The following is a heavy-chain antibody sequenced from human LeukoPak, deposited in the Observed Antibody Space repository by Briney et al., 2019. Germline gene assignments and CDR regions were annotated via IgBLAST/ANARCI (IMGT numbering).Heavy chain of an antibody. D-gene: IGHD3-10*01. CDR1: GGSISSYY. V-gene: IGHV4-4*07. Sequence: SETLSLTCTVSGGSISSYYWSWIRQPAGKGLEWIGRIYTSGSTNCNPSLKSRVTMSVDTSKNQFSLKLSSVTAADTAVYYCARVGSFVGQPNVWGQGTLVTVSS. CDR2: IYTSGST. J-gene: IGHJ4*02. CDR3: ARVGSFVGQPNV.